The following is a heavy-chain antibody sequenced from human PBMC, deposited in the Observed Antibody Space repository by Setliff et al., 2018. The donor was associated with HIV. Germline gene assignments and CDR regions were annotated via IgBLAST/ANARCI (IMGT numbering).Heavy chain of an antibody. CDR2: IGDKSYSYAT. J-gene: IGHJ6*03. Sequence: GGSLRLSCVVSGFIFSDHYMDWVRQAPGKGLEWVGRIGDKSYSYATAYAESVKGRFTISRDESRKTAYLQMSSLTSEDTAVYYCARTKDCTSASCPGTHHYYYMDVWGKGTTVTVSS. CDR1: GFIFSDHY. D-gene: IGHD2-2*01. CDR3: ARTKDCTSASCPGTHHYYYMDV. V-gene: IGHV3-73*01.